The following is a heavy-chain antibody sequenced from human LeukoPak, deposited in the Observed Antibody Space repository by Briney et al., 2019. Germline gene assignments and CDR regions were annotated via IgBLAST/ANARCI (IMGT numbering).Heavy chain of an antibody. CDR1: GFTFNSYS. V-gene: IGHV3-48*04. D-gene: IGHD3-22*01. Sequence: GGSLRLSCEASGFTFNSYSSNWVRQAPGKGLEWISYINSVGGTTFYADSVKGRFTISRDNAKNTLYLQMNSLRAEDTAVYYCAKAPGGMIYDSSGYYPFGAFDIWGQGTMVTVSS. CDR2: INSVGGTT. CDR3: AKAPGGMIYDSSGYYPFGAFDI. J-gene: IGHJ3*02.